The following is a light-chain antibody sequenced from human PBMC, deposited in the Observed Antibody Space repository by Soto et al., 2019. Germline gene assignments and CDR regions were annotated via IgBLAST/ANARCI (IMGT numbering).Light chain of an antibody. CDR1: NRDVGSYNL. J-gene: IGLJ1*01. CDR2: EVR. Sequence: QSALTQPASVSGSPGQSITIACTGTNRDVGSYNLVSWYQQRPGEAPKLIISEVRNRPSGISYHFTGSKSGNTASLTISGLQAEDEADYYCSSYTSSSTYVFGTGTKVTVL. CDR3: SSYTSSSTYV. V-gene: IGLV2-14*01.